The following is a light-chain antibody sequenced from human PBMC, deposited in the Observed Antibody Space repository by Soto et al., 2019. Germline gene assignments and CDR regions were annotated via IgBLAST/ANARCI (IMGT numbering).Light chain of an antibody. CDR1: QSVTSSY. V-gene: IGKV3-20*01. J-gene: IGKJ2*01. Sequence: ENVLTQSPGTLSLSPGERATLSCRASQSVTSSYLAWYQQKPGQAPRLLIYSASSRATGVPVRFSGSGSATDFTLTISRVEPEDFAVYYCQQYGSSRNTFGQGTKVDIK. CDR3: QQYGSSRNT. CDR2: SAS.